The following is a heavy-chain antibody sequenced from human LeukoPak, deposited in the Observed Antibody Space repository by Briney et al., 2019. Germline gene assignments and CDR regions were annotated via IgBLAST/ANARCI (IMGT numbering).Heavy chain of an antibody. CDR2: ISGSGGST. D-gene: IGHD2-2*01. Sequence: GGSLRLSCAASGFTFSSYAMSWVRQAPGKGLEWVSAISGSGGSTYYADSVKGRFTISRDNSKNTLYLQMNSLRAEDTAVYYCAKPLGGPIVVVPAAPLGYWGQGTLVTVSS. CDR3: AKPLGGPIVVVPAAPLGY. V-gene: IGHV3-23*01. CDR1: GFTFSSYA. J-gene: IGHJ4*02.